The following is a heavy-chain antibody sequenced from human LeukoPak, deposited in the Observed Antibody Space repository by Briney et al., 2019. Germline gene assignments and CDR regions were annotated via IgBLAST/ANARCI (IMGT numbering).Heavy chain of an antibody. D-gene: IGHD3-10*01. V-gene: IGHV3-30*02. CDR3: RAYYYGSGTLDY. Sequence: GGSLRLSCATSEFSFSSYGMHWVRQAPGKGLEWVAFIRYDGSNKYYADSVKGRFTISRDNSKNTLYLQMNSLRAEDTAVYYCRAYYYGSGTLDYWGQGTLVTVSS. J-gene: IGHJ4*02. CDR1: EFSFSSYG. CDR2: IRYDGSNK.